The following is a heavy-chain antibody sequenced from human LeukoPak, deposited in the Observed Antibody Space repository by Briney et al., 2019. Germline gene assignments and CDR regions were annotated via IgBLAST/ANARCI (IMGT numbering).Heavy chain of an antibody. CDR3: AKRLDYYDSSGYPPWLTLDY. CDR1: GFTFSSYA. Sequence: GGSLRLSCAASGFTFSSYAMSWVRQAPGKGLEWVSAISGSGGSTYYADSVKGRFTISRDNSKNTLYLQMNSLRAEDTAVYYCAKRLDYYDSSGYPPWLTLDYWGQGTLVTVSS. J-gene: IGHJ4*02. CDR2: ISGSGGST. V-gene: IGHV3-23*01. D-gene: IGHD3-22*01.